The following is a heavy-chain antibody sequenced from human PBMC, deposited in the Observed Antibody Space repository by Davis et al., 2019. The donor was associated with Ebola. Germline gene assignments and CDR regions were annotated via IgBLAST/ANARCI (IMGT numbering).Heavy chain of an antibody. CDR1: GGSISSSSYY. CDR2: INHSGST. J-gene: IGHJ6*02. D-gene: IGHD2-2*01. Sequence: SETLSLTCTVSGGSISSSSYYWGWIRQPPGKGLEWIGEINHSGSTNYNPSLKSRVTISVDTSKNQFSLKLSSVTAADTAVYYCARGTVVVPAAIGDYYYGMDVWGQGTTVTVSS. CDR3: ARGTVVVPAAIGDYYYGMDV. V-gene: IGHV4-39*07.